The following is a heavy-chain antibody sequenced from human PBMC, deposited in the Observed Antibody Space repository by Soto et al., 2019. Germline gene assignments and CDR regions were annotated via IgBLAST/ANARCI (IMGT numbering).Heavy chain of an antibody. CDR1: GYNFYSYG. V-gene: IGHV1-18*01. CDR3: AREGGSPYYYYGMDV. J-gene: IGHJ6*02. Sequence: ASGYNFYSYGFSWVGQAPGQGLEWMGWISPYNGHTNYAQMLQGRVTMTTDTSTSTVYMELRSLTSDDTAVYYCAREGGSPYYYYGMDVWGHGTTVAASS. D-gene: IGHD3-16*01. CDR2: ISPYNGHT.